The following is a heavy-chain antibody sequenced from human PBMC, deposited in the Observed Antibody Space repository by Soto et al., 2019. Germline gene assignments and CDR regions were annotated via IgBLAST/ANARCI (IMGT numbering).Heavy chain of an antibody. V-gene: IGHV1-18*04. CDR2: ISTADGNT. J-gene: IGHJ3*01. CDR3: ARWASASNDWYFGALDV. CDR1: GYTFSNFG. Sequence: QVQLVQSGPEAKKPGVSVKVSCKASGYTFSNFGISWVRQAPGQGPEWMGWISTADGNTNYAQRLHERVTMTTDTSTTTAYMELRGLTLDDTAVYYCARWASASNDWYFGALDVWGQGTLVTVSS. D-gene: IGHD2-21*01.